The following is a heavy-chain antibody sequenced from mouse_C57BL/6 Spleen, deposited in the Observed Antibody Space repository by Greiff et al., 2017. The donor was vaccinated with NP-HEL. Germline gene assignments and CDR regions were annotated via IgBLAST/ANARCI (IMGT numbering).Heavy chain of an antibody. D-gene: IGHD1-1*01. V-gene: IGHV1-54*01. J-gene: IGHJ1*03. CDR2: INPGSGGT. CDR1: GYAFTNYL. Sequence: QVQLQQSGAELVRPGTSVKVSCKASGYAFTNYLIEWVKQRPGQGLEWIGVINPGSGGTYYNEKFKGKATLTADKSSSTAYMQLSSLTAEDSAVYFCAATVVATHWYFDVWGTGTTVTVSS. CDR3: AATVVATHWYFDV.